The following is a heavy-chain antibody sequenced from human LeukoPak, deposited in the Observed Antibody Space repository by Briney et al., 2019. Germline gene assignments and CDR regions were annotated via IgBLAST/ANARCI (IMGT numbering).Heavy chain of an antibody. D-gene: IGHD3-16*01. CDR2: INQGGGDK. J-gene: IGHJ6*02. CDR3: ARGGGLDV. CDR1: GFIFSDYS. V-gene: IGHV3-7*03. Sequence: GGSLRLSCAASGFIFSDYSMTWVRQAPGKGLEWVANINQGGGDKNHVDSVKGRFTISRDNAKNSLYLQMSNLRAEDTAVYFCARGGGLDVWGQGATVTVSS.